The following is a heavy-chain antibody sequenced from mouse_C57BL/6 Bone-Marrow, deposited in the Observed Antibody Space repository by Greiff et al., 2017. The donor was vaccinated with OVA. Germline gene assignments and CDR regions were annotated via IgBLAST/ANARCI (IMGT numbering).Heavy chain of an antibody. J-gene: IGHJ3*01. CDR2: IYPGDGDT. D-gene: IGHD2-4*01. Sequence: QVQLQQSGPELVKPGASVKISCKASGYAFSSSWMNWVKQRPGKGLEWIGRIYPGDGDTNYNGKFKGKATLTADKSSSTAYMQLSSLTSEDSAVYFCARDYDYDLWFAYWGQGTLVTVSA. CDR3: ARDYDYDLWFAY. V-gene: IGHV1-82*01. CDR1: GYAFSSSW.